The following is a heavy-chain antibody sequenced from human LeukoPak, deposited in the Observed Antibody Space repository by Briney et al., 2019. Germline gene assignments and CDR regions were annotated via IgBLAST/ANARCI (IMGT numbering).Heavy chain of an antibody. D-gene: IGHD4-17*01. Sequence: SVKVSCKASGGSFSSYAANWVRQAPGQGLGWMGGIIPIFGTANYAQKFQGRITITTDESTSTAYMELSSLRSEDTAVYYCARGRCGEYRKNHYYFYMDVWGKGTAVTVSS. V-gene: IGHV1-69*05. J-gene: IGHJ6*03. CDR3: ARGRCGEYRKNHYYFYMDV. CDR1: GGSFSSYA. CDR2: IIPIFGTA.